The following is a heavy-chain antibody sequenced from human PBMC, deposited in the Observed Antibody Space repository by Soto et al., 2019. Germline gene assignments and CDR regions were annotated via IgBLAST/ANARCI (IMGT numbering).Heavy chain of an antibody. Sequence: GGSLRLSCAASGFTFSSYAMHWVRQAPGKGLEWVAVISYDGSNKYYADSVKGRFTISRDDSKNTLYLQMNSLRAEDTAVYYCASPPSYSSGYNRFDPWGQGTLVTVSS. CDR2: ISYDGSNK. J-gene: IGHJ5*02. D-gene: IGHD6-19*01. CDR1: GFTFSSYA. CDR3: ASPPSYSSGYNRFDP. V-gene: IGHV3-30-3*01.